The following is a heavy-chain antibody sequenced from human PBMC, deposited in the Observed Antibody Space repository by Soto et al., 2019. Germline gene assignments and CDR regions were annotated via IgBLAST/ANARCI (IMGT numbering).Heavy chain of an antibody. J-gene: IGHJ3*02. CDR1: GFTFTNAW. Sequence: VGSLRLSCAASGFTFTNAWMSWVRQAPGKGLEWVGRIKSKTDGETTDYAAPVKGRFTISRDDSKNTLYLQMNSLKTEDTAVYFCTTGPRGKTVITVFDIWGQGTMVTVSS. CDR2: IKSKTDGETT. V-gene: IGHV3-15*01. CDR3: TTGPRGKTVITVFDI. D-gene: IGHD1-20*01.